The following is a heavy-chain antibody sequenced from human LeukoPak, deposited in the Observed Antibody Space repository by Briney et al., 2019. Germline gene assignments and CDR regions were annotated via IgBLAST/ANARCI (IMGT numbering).Heavy chain of an antibody. CDR2: ISSSSSYI. CDR3: ARVGGVSNTDRAFAY. CDR1: GFTFSSYS. Sequence: PGGSLRLSCAASGFTFSSYSMNWVRQAPGKGLEWVSSISSSSSYIYYADSVKGRFTISRDNAKNSLYLQMNSLRAEDTAVYYCARVGGVSNTDRAFAYWGQGTLVTVSS. D-gene: IGHD2-8*02. J-gene: IGHJ4*02. V-gene: IGHV3-21*01.